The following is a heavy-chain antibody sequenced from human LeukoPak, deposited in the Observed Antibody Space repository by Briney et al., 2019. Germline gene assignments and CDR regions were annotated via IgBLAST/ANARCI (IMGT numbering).Heavy chain of an antibody. CDR2: IILIFGTA. CDR1: GGTFSNYA. V-gene: IGHV1-69*13. J-gene: IGHJ4*02. D-gene: IGHD6-19*01. Sequence: SVKVSCKASGGTFSNYAISWVRQAPGQGLEWMGGIILIFGTANYAQKFQGRVTITADESTSTAYMELSSLRSEDTAVYYCARDSVAGKKLFVYWGQGTLVTVSS. CDR3: ARDSVAGKKLFVY.